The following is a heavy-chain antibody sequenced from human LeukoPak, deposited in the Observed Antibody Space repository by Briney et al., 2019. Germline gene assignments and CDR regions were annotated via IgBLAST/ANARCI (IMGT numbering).Heavy chain of an antibody. V-gene: IGHV1-69*01. CDR2: ITPIFGEA. J-gene: IGHJ4*02. CDR1: GGTFSSYP. Sequence: SVKVSCKVSGGTFSSYPISWVRQAPGQGLEWMGEITPIFGEAQNAEKFQGKVTITADEPTSTVYMELTSLRLDDTAMYYCARNSRVASTSGLNYWGQGTLVTVSS. CDR3: ARNSRVASTSGLNY. D-gene: IGHD5-12*01.